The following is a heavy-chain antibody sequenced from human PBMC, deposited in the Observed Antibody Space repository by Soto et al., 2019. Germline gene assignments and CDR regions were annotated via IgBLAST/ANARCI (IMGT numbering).Heavy chain of an antibody. CDR3: VMLDGDTVGNYYYMAV. CDR2: IYYSGST. J-gene: IGHJ6*03. D-gene: IGHD4-17*01. Sequence: SETLSLTCTVSGGSISSYYWSWIRQPPGKGLEWIGYIYYSGSTNYNPSLKSRVTISVDTSKNQFSLKLSSVTAADTAVYYCVMLDGDTVGNYYYMAVWGKGTTVT. V-gene: IGHV4-59*08. CDR1: GGSISSYY.